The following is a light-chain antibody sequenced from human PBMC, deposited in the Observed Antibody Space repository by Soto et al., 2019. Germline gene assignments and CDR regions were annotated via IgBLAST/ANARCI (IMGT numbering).Light chain of an antibody. CDR2: GNN. V-gene: IGLV1-40*01. J-gene: IGLJ3*02. CDR3: QSYDSGLSARV. Sequence: QSVLTQPPSVSGAPGQRVTISCTGSSSNIGAGYDVHWYQQLPGTAPKLLIYGNNNRPSGVPDRFSGSKSGTSASLAITGLQAEDDADYYCQSYDSGLSARVFGGGTKVTVL. CDR1: SSNIGAGYD.